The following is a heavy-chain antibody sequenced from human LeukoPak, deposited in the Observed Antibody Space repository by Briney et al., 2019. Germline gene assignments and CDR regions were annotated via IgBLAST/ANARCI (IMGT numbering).Heavy chain of an antibody. CDR1: GFTFDDYA. V-gene: IGHV3-9*01. CDR2: ISWNSGSI. D-gene: IGHD3-22*01. Sequence: PGGSLRLSCAASGFTFDDYAMHWVRQAPGKGLEWVSGISWNSGSIGYADSVKGRFTISRDNAKNSLYLQMNSLRAEDTALYHCARDYYDSSGYFLGMDVWGQGTTVTVSS. CDR3: ARDYYDSSGYFLGMDV. J-gene: IGHJ6*02.